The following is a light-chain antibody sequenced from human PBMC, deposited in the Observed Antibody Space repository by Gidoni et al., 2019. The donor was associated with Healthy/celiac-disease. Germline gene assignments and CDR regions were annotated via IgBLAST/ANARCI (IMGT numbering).Light chain of an antibody. Sequence: EIVLTQSPGTLSLSPGERATLSCRASQSVSSSYLAWYQQKPGQAPRRLIYGASSRATGIPDRFSGSGSGTDFTLTISRLEPEDFAVYYCQQYGSSRYTFGQXTKLEIK. J-gene: IGKJ2*01. CDR2: GAS. CDR1: QSVSSSY. CDR3: QQYGSSRYT. V-gene: IGKV3-20*01.